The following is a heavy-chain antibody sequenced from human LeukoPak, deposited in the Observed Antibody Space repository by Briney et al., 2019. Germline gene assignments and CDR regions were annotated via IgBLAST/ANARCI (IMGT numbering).Heavy chain of an antibody. Sequence: PSETLSLTCAVSGYSISSGYYWGWIRQPPGKGLEWIGSIYHSGSTYYNPSLKSRVTISVGTSKNQFSLKLSSVTAADTAVYYCARNHYYDSSGYYLGEYDYWGQGTLVTVSS. CDR3: ARNHYYDSSGYYLGEYDY. CDR1: GYSISSGYY. V-gene: IGHV4-38-2*01. D-gene: IGHD3-22*01. CDR2: IYHSGST. J-gene: IGHJ4*02.